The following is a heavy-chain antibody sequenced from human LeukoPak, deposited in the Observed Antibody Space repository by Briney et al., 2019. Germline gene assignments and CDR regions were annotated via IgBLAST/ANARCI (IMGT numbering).Heavy chain of an antibody. CDR3: ARDVGYCSGGSCCSPYYYYYYGMDV. CDR2: IYSGGST. V-gene: IGHV3-66*01. CDR1: GFTVSSNY. D-gene: IGHD2-15*01. J-gene: IGHJ6*02. Sequence: GGSLRLSCAASGFTVSSNYMNWVRQAPGKGLEWVSVIYSGGSTYYADSVKGRFTISRDNAKNSLYLQMNSLRAEDTAVYYCARDVGYCSGGSCCSPYYYYYYGMDVWGQGTTVTVSS.